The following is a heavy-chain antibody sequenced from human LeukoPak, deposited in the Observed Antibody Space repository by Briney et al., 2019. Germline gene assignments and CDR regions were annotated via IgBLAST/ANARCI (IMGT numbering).Heavy chain of an antibody. CDR2: ISSSSSYI. V-gene: IGHV3-21*01. D-gene: IGHD3-3*01. CDR3: AREKREITIFGVVIDAFDI. J-gene: IGHJ3*02. CDR1: GFTFSSYS. Sequence: GGSLRLSCAASGFTFSSYSMNWVRQAPGKGLEWVSSISSSSSYIYYADSVKGRFTISRDNAKNSLYLQMNSLRAEDTAVYYCAREKREITIFGVVIDAFDIWGQGTMVTVSS.